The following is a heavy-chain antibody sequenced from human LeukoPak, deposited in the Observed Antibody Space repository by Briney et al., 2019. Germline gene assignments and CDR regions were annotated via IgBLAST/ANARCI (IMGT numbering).Heavy chain of an antibody. D-gene: IGHD6-13*01. CDR3: ARGIGSSSWPLAL. J-gene: IGHJ4*02. V-gene: IGHV3-11*04. CDR1: GFTFSSNY. Sequence: PGGSLRLSCAASGFTFSSNYMNWIRQAPGKGLEWVSYTSSSGSTKYYADSVKGRFTISRDNAKNSLYLQMNSLRAEDTAVYYCARGIGSSSWPLALWGQGTLVIVSS. CDR2: TSSSGSTK.